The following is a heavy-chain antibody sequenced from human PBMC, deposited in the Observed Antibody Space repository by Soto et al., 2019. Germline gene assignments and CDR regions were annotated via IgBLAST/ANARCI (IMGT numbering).Heavy chain of an antibody. CDR3: ARDKECDFWSGYQTVYYYCGMDV. D-gene: IGHD3-3*01. J-gene: IGHJ6*02. Sequence: QVQLVQSGAEAKKPGATVKVSCKASGYTFTRYGITRVRQAPGQVLEWMGWISDYNGNTNYAEKLQGRVTMTTDTSTSKAYMQLRSLRSDDTAVYYCARDKECDFWSGYQTVYYYCGMDVWGQGTTVTVSS. CDR2: ISDYNGNT. CDR1: GYTFTRYG. V-gene: IGHV1-18*01.